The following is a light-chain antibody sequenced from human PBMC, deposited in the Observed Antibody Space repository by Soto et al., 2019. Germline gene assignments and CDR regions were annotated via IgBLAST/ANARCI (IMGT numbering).Light chain of an antibody. Sequence: EIVLTQSPATLSVSPGERATLSCRASQSVDSDLAWYQQKPGQPPRLLIYDASTRATGIPARFSGSQSGTEFTLTISRLLPEDFAVYSCQQYNNWPLTFGGGTKVEIK. CDR3: QQYNNWPLT. J-gene: IGKJ4*02. V-gene: IGKV3D-15*01. CDR2: DAS. CDR1: QSVDSD.